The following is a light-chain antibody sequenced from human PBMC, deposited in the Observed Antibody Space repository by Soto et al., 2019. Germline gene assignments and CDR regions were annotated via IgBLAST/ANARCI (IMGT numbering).Light chain of an antibody. V-gene: IGKV2-28*01. CDR2: FGS. CDR1: QSLLYNNTYNY. Sequence: EIVMTQSPLTLPVTPGEPASISCRSSQSLLYNNTYNYLDWYVQKPGQSPQLLIYFGSNRAPGVPDRFSGSGSGTDFTLKINRVEAEDVGTYYCMQAPQSLTFGQGTRLAIK. J-gene: IGKJ5*01. CDR3: MQAPQSLT.